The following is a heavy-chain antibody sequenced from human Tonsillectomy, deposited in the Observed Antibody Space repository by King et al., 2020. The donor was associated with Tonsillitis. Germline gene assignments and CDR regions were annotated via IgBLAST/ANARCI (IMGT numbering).Heavy chain of an antibody. CDR2: INWNSGTI. CDR3: AKAIFGVVTPFDS. Sequence: EVQLVESGGGLVQPGRSLRLSCAASGFMFEDIAMHWVRQAPGKGLEWVSGINWNSGTIGYADSVKGRFTISRDNAKNSLYLEMNSLRAEDTALYYCAKAIFGVVTPFDSWGQGTLVTVSS. V-gene: IGHV3-9*01. D-gene: IGHD3-3*01. CDR1: GFMFEDIA. J-gene: IGHJ4*02.